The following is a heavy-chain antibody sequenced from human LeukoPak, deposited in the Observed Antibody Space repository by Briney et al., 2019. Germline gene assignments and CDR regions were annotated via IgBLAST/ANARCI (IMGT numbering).Heavy chain of an antibody. CDR1: GYTFTSYD. Sequence: ASVKVSCKASGYTFTSYDINWVRQATGQGLEWMGWMNPNSGNTGYAQKFQGRVTMTRNTSISTAYMELSSLRSEDTAVYYCARGLIPIRDYYDSSGYYYAQGYWGQGTLVTVSS. CDR3: ARGLIPIRDYYDSSGYYYAQGY. CDR2: MNPNSGNT. D-gene: IGHD3-22*01. J-gene: IGHJ4*02. V-gene: IGHV1-8*01.